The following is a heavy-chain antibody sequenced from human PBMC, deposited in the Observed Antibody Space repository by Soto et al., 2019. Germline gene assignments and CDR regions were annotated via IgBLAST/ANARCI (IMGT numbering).Heavy chain of an antibody. D-gene: IGHD4-17*01. CDR3: ARSNGDYGDY. CDR1: GDSISSYY. CDR2: IYYSGST. Sequence: QVQLQGSGPGLLKPSETLSLTCTVSGDSISSYYWSWIRQPPGKGLEWIGYIYYSGSTNYNPSLKSRVTISVDTSKNQFSLKLSSVTAADTAVYYCARSNGDYGDYWSREPWSPSPQ. J-gene: IGHJ4*02. V-gene: IGHV4-59*01.